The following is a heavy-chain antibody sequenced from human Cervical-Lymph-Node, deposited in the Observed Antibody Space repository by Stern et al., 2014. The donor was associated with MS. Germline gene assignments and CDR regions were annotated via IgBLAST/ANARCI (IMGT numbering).Heavy chain of an antibody. CDR3: ARVSYDFWSGYFPFDY. D-gene: IGHD3-3*01. CDR2: IYYSGST. CDR1: GGSISRGGYY. V-gene: IGHV4-31*03. Sequence: HVQLQESGPGLVKPSQTLSLTCTVSGGSISRGGYYWSWIRQHPGKGLEWIGYIYYSGSTYYNPSLKRRVTISVDTSKNQFSLKLSSVTAADTAVYYCARVSYDFWSGYFPFDYWGQGTLVTVSS. J-gene: IGHJ4*02.